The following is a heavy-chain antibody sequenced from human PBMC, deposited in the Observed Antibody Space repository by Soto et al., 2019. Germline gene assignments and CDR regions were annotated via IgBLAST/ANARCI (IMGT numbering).Heavy chain of an antibody. CDR3: ARVPITSDSEGYYAFGY. J-gene: IGHJ4*01. V-gene: IGHV4-59*01. Sequence: PSETLSLTCTISGGSLNGNYWSWIRQPPGKGLEWIGYIYYSGSTNYNPSLKSRVTISMDTSRRQFSLTLNSVAAADTAVYYCARVPITSDSEGYYAFGYWGHGALVTSPQ. CDR2: IYYSGST. CDR1: GGSLNGNY. D-gene: IGHD3-22*01.